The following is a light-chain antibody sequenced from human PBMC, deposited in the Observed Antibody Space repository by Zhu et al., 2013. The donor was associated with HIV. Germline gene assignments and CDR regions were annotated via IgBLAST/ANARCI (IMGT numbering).Light chain of an antibody. CDR2: AAS. V-gene: IGKV1-39*01. CDR1: QTISRY. Sequence: DIQMTQSPSSLSASVGDRVSISCRASQTISRYLNWYQQKPGKAPKLLIYAASFLQSGVPSRFSGSGSGTDFTFTITSLQPEDFATYYCQQTYSAPITFGQGTRLEIK. J-gene: IGKJ5*01. CDR3: QQTYSAPIT.